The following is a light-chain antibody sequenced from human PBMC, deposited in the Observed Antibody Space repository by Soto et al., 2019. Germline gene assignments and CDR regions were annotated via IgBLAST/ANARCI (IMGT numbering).Light chain of an antibody. Sequence: DIVMTQSPNSLVVSLGERATINCKSSQAVFDKSNNRDHLAWYQQTTGQAPRLLIYWASTRESGVANRFSGSGSGTDFTLTISSLQAEDVAVYYCQQFNTYPRTFGQGTKVEIK. CDR2: WAS. J-gene: IGKJ1*01. CDR3: QQFNTYPRT. V-gene: IGKV4-1*01. CDR1: QAVFDKSNNRDH.